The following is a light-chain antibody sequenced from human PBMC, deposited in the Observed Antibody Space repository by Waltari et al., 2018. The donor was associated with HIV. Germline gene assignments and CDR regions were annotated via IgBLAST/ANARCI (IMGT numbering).Light chain of an antibody. CDR2: DAS. Sequence: EIVLTQSQATLSLSLGERASFSCRASQSVSNYLAWYQLKPGQPPRLLTYDASNRATGIPARVSGSGSGTDFTLTISSLGPEDSSVYYCQQRSNWPPLTFGGGTKVEI. CDR3: QQRSNWPPLT. J-gene: IGKJ4*01. V-gene: IGKV3-11*01. CDR1: QSVSNY.